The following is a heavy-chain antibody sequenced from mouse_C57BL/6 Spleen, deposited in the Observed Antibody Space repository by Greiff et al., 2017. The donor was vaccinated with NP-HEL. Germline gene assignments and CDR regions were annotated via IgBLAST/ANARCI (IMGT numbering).Heavy chain of an antibody. V-gene: IGHV5-17*01. Sequence: DVQLVESGGGLVKPGGSLKLSCAASGFTFSDYGMHWVRQAPEKGLEWVAYISSGSSTIYYADTVKGRFTISRDNAKNTLFLQMTSLRSEDTAMYYCASGGGYSNYVYYWGQGTTLTVSS. CDR1: GFTFSDYG. CDR3: ASGGGYSNYVYY. D-gene: IGHD2-5*01. J-gene: IGHJ2*01. CDR2: ISSGSSTI.